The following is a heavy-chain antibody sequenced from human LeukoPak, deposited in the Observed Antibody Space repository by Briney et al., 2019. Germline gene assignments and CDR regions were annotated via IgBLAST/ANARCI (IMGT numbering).Heavy chain of an antibody. J-gene: IGHJ4*02. Sequence: SETLSLTCTVPGGSINSYYWSWIRQPPGKGLEWIGEINHSGSTNYNPSLKSRVTISVDTSKNQFSLKLSSVTAADTAVYYCARGHQKGYCSSTSCYANDYWGQGTLVTVSS. CDR2: INHSGST. CDR1: GGSINSYY. V-gene: IGHV4-34*01. D-gene: IGHD2-2*01. CDR3: ARGHQKGYCSSTSCYANDY.